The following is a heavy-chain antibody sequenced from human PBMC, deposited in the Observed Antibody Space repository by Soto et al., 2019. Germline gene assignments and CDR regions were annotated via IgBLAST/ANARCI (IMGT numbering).Heavy chain of an antibody. Sequence: GGSLRLSCAASGFTFRSLTMNWVRQAPGKGLEWVSTISSNSAYIYYTDALRGRFTISRDNAKNSLHLQMNSLRAEDTAVYYCTRDASRDSSARGWFDPWGPGTLVTVSS. J-gene: IGHJ5*02. D-gene: IGHD6-13*01. CDR1: GFTFRSLT. CDR3: TRDASRDSSARGWFDP. V-gene: IGHV3-21*01. CDR2: ISSNSAYI.